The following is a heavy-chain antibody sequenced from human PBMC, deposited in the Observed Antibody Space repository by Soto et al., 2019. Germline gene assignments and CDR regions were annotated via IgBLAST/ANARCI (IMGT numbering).Heavy chain of an antibody. V-gene: IGHV1-69*06. Sequence: QVQLVQSGAEVKKPGSSVKVSCEASGGTFNTYTINWVRQAPGRGLEWMGQVIPMYDSVNYAESFQGRVTITADKSTNISYMALSSLRSEDTALYFCASWRSYSGSYCFDYWGQGTLVIVSS. CDR3: ASWRSYSGSYCFDY. J-gene: IGHJ4*02. CDR2: VIPMYDSV. D-gene: IGHD1-26*01. CDR1: GGTFNTYT.